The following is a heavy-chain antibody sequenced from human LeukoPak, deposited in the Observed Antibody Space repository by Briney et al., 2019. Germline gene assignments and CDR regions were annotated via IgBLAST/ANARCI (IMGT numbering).Heavy chain of an antibody. CDR2: IIPIFGTA. D-gene: IGHD4-17*01. J-gene: IGHJ4*02. CDR1: VATFSSYA. V-gene: IGHV1-69*05. Sequence: SSVKVSCKPSVATFSSYAISWVRQAPGQRLEWMGRIIPIFGTANYAQKFQGRVTITTDESTSTAYMELSSLRSEDTAVYYCARGTPYGDYAFYYWGQGTLVTVSS. CDR3: ARGTPYGDYAFYY.